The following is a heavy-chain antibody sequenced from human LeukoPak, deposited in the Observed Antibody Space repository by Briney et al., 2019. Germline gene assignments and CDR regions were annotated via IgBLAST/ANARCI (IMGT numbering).Heavy chain of an antibody. V-gene: IGHV4-59*01. CDR1: GGSISRYY. Sequence: PSETLSLTCTVSGGSISRYYWSWIRQPPGKGLEWIGYIYYSGSTNYNPSLKSRVTISVDTSKNQFSLKLSSVTAADTAVYYCARVDCGGDCQGSFDYWGQGTLVTVSS. D-gene: IGHD2-21*02. CDR2: IYYSGST. CDR3: ARVDCGGDCQGSFDY. J-gene: IGHJ4*02.